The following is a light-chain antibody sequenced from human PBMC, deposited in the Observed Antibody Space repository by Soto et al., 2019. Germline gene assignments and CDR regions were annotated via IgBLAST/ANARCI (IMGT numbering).Light chain of an antibody. CDR1: SSNIGAGYD. V-gene: IGLV1-40*01. Sequence: QSVLTQPPSVSGAPGQRVTISCTGSSSNIGAGYDVHWYLQLPGTAPKLLIYGNINRPSGVPDRFSGSKSGTSASLAITGRQAEDEADYYCQSYDSSLSGVVFGGGTKLTVL. CDR3: QSYDSSLSGVV. J-gene: IGLJ2*01. CDR2: GNI.